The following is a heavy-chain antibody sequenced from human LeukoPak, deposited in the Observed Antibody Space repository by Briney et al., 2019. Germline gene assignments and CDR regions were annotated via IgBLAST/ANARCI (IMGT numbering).Heavy chain of an antibody. CDR1: CGSISSSSYY. Sequence: SETLSLTCTVSCGSISSSSYYWGWIRQPRRKGLEWIGSIYYSGSTYYNPSLKSRVAISVDTSKNQFSLKPSSVTAADTAVYYCARHRGLSYYYDSSGVSYFDYWGQGTLVTVSS. V-gene: IGHV4-39*01. CDR3: ARHRGLSYYYDSSGVSYFDY. D-gene: IGHD3-22*01. CDR2: IYYSGST. J-gene: IGHJ4*02.